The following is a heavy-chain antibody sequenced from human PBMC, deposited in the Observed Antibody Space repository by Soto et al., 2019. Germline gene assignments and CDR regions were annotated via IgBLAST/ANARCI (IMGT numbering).Heavy chain of an antibody. V-gene: IGHV3-33*01. CDR2: IWHDGGKK. Sequence: QVQLVESGGGVVQPGTSLRLTCAASGFTFSNYGIHWVRQAPGKAPEWVAVIWHDGGKKYYRDSWKGRITISRDNSRIAVSLHMSSLSAADTGLYYCARDPEERPLKYYVWSGTPYYFDLWGQGTLVTVS. CDR3: ARDPEERPLKYYVWSGTPYYFDL. D-gene: IGHD3-3*01. CDR1: GFTFSNYG. J-gene: IGHJ4*02.